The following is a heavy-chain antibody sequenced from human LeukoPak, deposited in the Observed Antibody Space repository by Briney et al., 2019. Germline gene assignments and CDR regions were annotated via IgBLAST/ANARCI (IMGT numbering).Heavy chain of an antibody. Sequence: GGSLRLSCAASGFTFSSYEMNWVRQAPGKGLEWVSYINSGGSTIYYADSVKGRLTISRDNAKNSLYLQMNSLRAEDTAVYYCARGGYISYWGQGTLVTVSS. CDR1: GFTFSSYE. CDR3: ARGGYISY. CDR2: INSGGSTI. J-gene: IGHJ4*02. D-gene: IGHD5-24*01. V-gene: IGHV3-48*03.